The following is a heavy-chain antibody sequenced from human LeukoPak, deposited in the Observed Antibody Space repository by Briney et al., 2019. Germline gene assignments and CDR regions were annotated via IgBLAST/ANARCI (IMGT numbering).Heavy chain of an antibody. J-gene: IGHJ6*02. V-gene: IGHV3-48*03. CDR3: ARLYSIGMDV. CDR1: GFTSSSYE. Sequence: RGSLRLSCAASGFTSSSYEMNWVRQAPGKGLEWVSYISSSGSTISYADSVKGRFTISRDNAKNSLYLQMNSLRAEDTAVYYCARLYSIGMDVWGQGTTVTVSS. D-gene: IGHD2-15*01. CDR2: ISSSGSTI.